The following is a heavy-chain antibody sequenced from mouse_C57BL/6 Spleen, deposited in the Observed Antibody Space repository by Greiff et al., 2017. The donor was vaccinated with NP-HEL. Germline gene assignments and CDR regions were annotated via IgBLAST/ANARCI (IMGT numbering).Heavy chain of an antibody. J-gene: IGHJ2*01. Sequence: EVKLQESGPELVKPGASVKMSCKASGYTFTDYNMHWVKQSHGKSLEWIGYINPNNGGTSYNQKFKGKATLTVNKSSSTAYMELRSLTSEDSAVYYCAKAYSKHFDYWGQGTTLTVSS. CDR2: INPNNGGT. V-gene: IGHV1-22*01. CDR3: AKAYSKHFDY. D-gene: IGHD2-5*01. CDR1: GYTFTDYN.